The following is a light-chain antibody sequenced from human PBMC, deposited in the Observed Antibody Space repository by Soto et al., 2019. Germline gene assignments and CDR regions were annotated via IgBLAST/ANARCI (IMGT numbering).Light chain of an antibody. CDR1: SSDVGSYNL. CDR2: XGS. CDR3: CSFARGSTLV. J-gene: IGLJ3*02. Sequence: QSALTQPASVSGSPGQSITISCTGTSSDVGSYNLVSWYQQHPGNAPKLMIYXGSKRPSXXSNRFFGSKSGNTASLTISGLQAEDEADYYCCSFARGSTLVFGGGTKVTVL. V-gene: IGLV2-23*01.